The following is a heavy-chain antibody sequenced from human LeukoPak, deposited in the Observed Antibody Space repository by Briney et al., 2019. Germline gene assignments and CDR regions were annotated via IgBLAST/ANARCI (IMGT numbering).Heavy chain of an antibody. CDR2: FDPEDGET. CDR3: ATGRTSLELVWVYYFDY. CDR1: GYTLTELS. V-gene: IGHV1-24*01. J-gene: IGHJ4*02. D-gene: IGHD1-7*01. Sequence: ASVKVSCKVSGYTLTELSMHWVRQAPGKGLEWMGGFDPEDGETIYAQKFQGRVTMTEDTSTDTAYMELSSLRSEDTAVYYCATGRTSLELVWVYYFDYWGQGTLVTVSS.